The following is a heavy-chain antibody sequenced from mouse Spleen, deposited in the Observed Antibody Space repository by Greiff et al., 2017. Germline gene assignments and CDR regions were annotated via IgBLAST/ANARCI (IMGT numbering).Heavy chain of an antibody. D-gene: IGHD1-2*01. CDR1: GFTFTDYY. J-gene: IGHJ1*01. V-gene: IGHV7-4*01. CDR3: VKASSLLRPRESWYFDV. Sequence: EVKLMESGGGLVQPGASLRLSCAASGFTFTDYYMSWVRQPPGKALEWLALIRNKANGYTTEYTASVKGRFTISRDNSQNILYLQMNTLRAEDSATYYCVKASSLLRPRESWYFDVWGAGTTVTVSS. CDR2: IRNKANGYTT.